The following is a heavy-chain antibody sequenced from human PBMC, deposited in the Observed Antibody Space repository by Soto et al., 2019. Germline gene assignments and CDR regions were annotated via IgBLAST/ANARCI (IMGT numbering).Heavy chain of an antibody. CDR1: GDSVSSNNVA. J-gene: IGHJ3*01. D-gene: IGHD1-20*01. Sequence: SQTLSLTCAISGDSVSSNNVAWNWIRQSPSRGLEWLGRTYYTSKWYNDYAVSVKSRITINPDTSKNQFSLQLNSVTPEDTAVYFCVRGRNCAFDVWAQVTMVTVSS. CDR3: VRGRNCAFDV. V-gene: IGHV6-1*01. CDR2: TYYTSKWYN.